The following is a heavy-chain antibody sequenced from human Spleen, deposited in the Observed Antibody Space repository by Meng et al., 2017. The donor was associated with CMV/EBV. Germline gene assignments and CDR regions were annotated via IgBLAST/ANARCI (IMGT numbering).Heavy chain of an antibody. V-gene: IGHV1-69*10. Sequence: SVKVSCKASGGTFSSNAISWVRQAPGQGLEWMGAIIPVIGVANYAEDVQGRVTISADKSTATAYMDLSSLRSEDTAMYYCARVALTGATGAAFHIWGQGTMVTVSS. CDR2: IIPVIGVA. D-gene: IGHD1-1*01. J-gene: IGHJ3*02. CDR1: GGTFSSNA. CDR3: ARVALTGATGAAFHI.